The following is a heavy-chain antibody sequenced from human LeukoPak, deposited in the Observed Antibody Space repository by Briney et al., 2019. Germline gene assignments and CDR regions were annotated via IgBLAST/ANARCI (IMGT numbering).Heavy chain of an antibody. CDR1: GGTFSSYA. CDR2: IIPIFGTA. V-gene: IGHV1-69*13. Sequence: GASVKVSCKASGGTFSSYAISWVRQAPGQGLEWMGGIIPIFGTANYAQKFQGRVTIIADESTSTAYMELSSLRSEDTAVYYCARGAITYYYGSGSYSWFDPWGQGTLVTVSS. CDR3: ARGAITYYYGSGSYSWFDP. D-gene: IGHD3-10*01. J-gene: IGHJ5*02.